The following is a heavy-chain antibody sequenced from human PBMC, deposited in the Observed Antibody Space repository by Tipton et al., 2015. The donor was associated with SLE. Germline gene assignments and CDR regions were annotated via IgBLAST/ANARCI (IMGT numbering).Heavy chain of an antibody. CDR1: YY. Sequence: YYMSWVRQTPGKGLEWVSFTDTSGRTTFYPDSVKGRFTVSRDNAGNSLYLQVDSLRVEDTAVYYCARNRRTILGLVIPPPDAFDIWGQGTGVTVSS. CDR2: TDTSGRTT. V-gene: IGHV3-11*01. J-gene: IGHJ3*02. CDR3: ARNRRTILGLVIPPPDAFDI. D-gene: IGHD3-9*01.